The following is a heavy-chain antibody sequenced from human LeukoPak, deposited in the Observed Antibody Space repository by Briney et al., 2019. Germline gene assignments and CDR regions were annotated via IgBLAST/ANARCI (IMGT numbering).Heavy chain of an antibody. CDR3: ARVKGYYYGSGSYDY. CDR2: TYYSGST. CDR1: GGSFSYYY. Sequence: SETLSLTCAVYGGSFSYYYWSWIRQPPGKGLEWIGYTYYSGSTNYNPSLKSRVTISVDTSKNQFSLKLSSVTAADTAVYYCARVKGYYYGSGSYDYWGQGTLVTVSS. D-gene: IGHD3-10*01. V-gene: IGHV4-59*01. J-gene: IGHJ4*02.